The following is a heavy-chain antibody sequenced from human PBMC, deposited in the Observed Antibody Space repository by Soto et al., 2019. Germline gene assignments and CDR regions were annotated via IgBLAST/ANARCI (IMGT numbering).Heavy chain of an antibody. V-gene: IGHV1-2*02. CDR1: GYTFTVYY. J-gene: IGHJ4*02. CDR2: INPKSGGT. Sequence: ASVKVSCKASGYTFTVYYMHWVRQAPGQGLEWMGWINPKSGGTMYPQKFQDRVTMTWDTSISTAYMALTRLRSDDTAVYYCARDLAKGGGSAGFDYWGRGTLVTVSS. CDR3: ARDLAKGGGSAGFDY. D-gene: IGHD1-26*01.